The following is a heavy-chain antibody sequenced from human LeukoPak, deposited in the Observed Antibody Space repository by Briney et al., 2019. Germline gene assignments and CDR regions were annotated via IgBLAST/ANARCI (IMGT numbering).Heavy chain of an antibody. CDR3: ARGSGYGSGGKYYYYYMDV. V-gene: IGHV4-34*01. D-gene: IGHD3-10*01. CDR2: INHSGST. CDR1: GGSFSGYF. Sequence: KPSETLSLTCAVYGGSFSGYFWSWIRQPPGKGLEWIGEINHSGSTNYNPSLKSRVTISVDTSKNQFSLKLSSVTAADTAVYYCARGSGYGSGGKYYYYYMDVWGKGTTVTVSS. J-gene: IGHJ6*03.